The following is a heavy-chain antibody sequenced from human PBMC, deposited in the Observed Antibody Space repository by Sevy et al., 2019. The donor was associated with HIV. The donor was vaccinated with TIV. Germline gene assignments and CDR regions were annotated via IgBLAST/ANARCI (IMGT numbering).Heavy chain of an antibody. J-gene: IGHJ4*02. V-gene: IGHV3-49*04. CDR2: LKSDGTR. CDR3: TRWKGGQSIFEY. CDR1: GFTFGDFT. Sequence: GGSLRLSCTTSGFTFGDFTMNWVRQAPGKGLEWVAFLKSDGTRNHAGSVKGRFTISRDDSKGIAYLQTNDLKSEDTGVYYCTRWKGGQSIFEYWGQGALVTVS. D-gene: IGHD1-1*01.